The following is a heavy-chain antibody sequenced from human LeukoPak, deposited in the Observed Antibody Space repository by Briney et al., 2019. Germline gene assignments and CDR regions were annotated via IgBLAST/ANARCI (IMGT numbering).Heavy chain of an antibody. Sequence: SETLSLTCTVPGGSISSNIYYWGWIRQPPGKALEWIGNIYSTGLTYYNPSLKSRVTISVDTSKNQFSLKLSSVTAADTAVYYCARGMAYGDYSYWFDPWGQGTLVTVSS. J-gene: IGHJ5*02. V-gene: IGHV4-39*07. CDR3: ARGMAYGDYSYWFDP. CDR2: IYSTGLT. CDR1: GGSISSNIYY. D-gene: IGHD4-17*01.